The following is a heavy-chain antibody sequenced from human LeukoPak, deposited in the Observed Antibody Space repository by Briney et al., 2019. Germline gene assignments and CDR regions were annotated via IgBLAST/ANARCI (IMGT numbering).Heavy chain of an antibody. CDR1: GFTFSYAW. D-gene: IGHD1-7*01. CDR3: TTDEDWNYARKDV. V-gene: IGHV3-15*04. Sequence: GGSLRLSCAASGFTFSYAWMSWVRQVPGKGLEWVGQIVSNIDGGTTDYAAPVKGRFTISRDDSESMLYLQTNSLKIEDTAVYYCTTDEDWNYARKDVWGQGATVIVSS. CDR2: IVSNIDGGTT. J-gene: IGHJ6*02.